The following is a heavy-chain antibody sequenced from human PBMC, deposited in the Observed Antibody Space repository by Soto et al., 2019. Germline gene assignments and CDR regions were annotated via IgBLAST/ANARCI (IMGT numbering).Heavy chain of an antibody. D-gene: IGHD6-13*01. CDR3: ARELEASSSWYGGKGYYYGMDV. J-gene: IGHJ6*02. Sequence: PLKVAWKASGYTFSGDYMHWVRQTPGQGLEWMGWINPNSGGTNYAQKFQGWVTMTRDTSISTAYMELSRLRSDDTAVYYCARELEASSSWYGGKGYYYGMDVWGQGTTVTVSS. V-gene: IGHV1-2*04. CDR1: GYTFSGDY. CDR2: INPNSGGT.